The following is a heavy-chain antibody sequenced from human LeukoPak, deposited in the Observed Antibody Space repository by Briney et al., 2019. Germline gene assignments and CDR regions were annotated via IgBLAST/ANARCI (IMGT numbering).Heavy chain of an antibody. CDR2: ISGSGGST. CDR3: AKFLSYYDFWSGPVEYYYYYMDV. J-gene: IGHJ6*03. D-gene: IGHD3-3*01. CDR1: GFTFSSYA. Sequence: PGGSLRLSCAASGFTFSSYAMSWVRQAPGKGLEWVSAISGSGGSTYYADSVKGRFTISRDNSKNTLYLQMNSLRAEDTAVYYCAKFLSYYDFWSGPVEYYYYYMDVWGKGTTVTVSS. V-gene: IGHV3-23*01.